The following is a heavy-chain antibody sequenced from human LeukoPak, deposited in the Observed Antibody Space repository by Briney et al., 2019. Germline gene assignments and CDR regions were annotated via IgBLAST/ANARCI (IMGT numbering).Heavy chain of an antibody. J-gene: IGHJ3*02. Sequence: GASVKVSCKASGGTFSSYAISWVRQAPGQGLEWMGRIIPILGIANYAQKFQGRVTITADKSTSTAYMELSSLRSEDTAVYYCARGTYGGNSGDTFDIWGQGTMVTVSS. CDR3: ARGTYGGNSGDTFDI. CDR2: IIPILGIA. CDR1: GGTFSSYA. D-gene: IGHD4-23*01. V-gene: IGHV1-69*04.